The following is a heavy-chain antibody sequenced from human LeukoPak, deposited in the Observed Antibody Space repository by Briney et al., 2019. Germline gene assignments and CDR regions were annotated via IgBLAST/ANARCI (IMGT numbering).Heavy chain of an antibody. D-gene: IGHD6-13*01. V-gene: IGHV5-51*01. CDR3: ARRDSSIDY. J-gene: IGHJ4*02. CDR1: GYRFTSYW. Sequence: GEPLKISCQGSGYRFTSYWIAWVRQMHGKGLEWMGIIYPGDSDTRYSPSFQGQFAISADKSISTAYLQWGSLKASDTAFYYCARRDSSIDYWGQGTLVTVSS. CDR2: IYPGDSDT.